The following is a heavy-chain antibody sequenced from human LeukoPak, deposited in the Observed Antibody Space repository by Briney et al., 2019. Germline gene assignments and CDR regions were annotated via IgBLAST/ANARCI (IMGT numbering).Heavy chain of an antibody. D-gene: IGHD3-16*01. Sequence: ASVKVSCTASGYTFTIFYITWARQAPGQGLEWRGWSSADSGSTNYAQRFQGRVTMNIDRSTSTAYMDVGSLRYDDTAVYGCTRGYGGWPTYIDYWGQGSLVTVSS. V-gene: IGHV1-18*01. J-gene: IGHJ4*02. CDR2: SSADSGST. CDR3: TRGYGGWPTYIDY. CDR1: GYTFTIFY.